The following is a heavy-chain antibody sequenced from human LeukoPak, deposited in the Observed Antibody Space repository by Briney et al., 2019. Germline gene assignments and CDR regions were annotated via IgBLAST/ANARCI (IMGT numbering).Heavy chain of an antibody. CDR3: ARGSIAVAGTGYFDY. V-gene: IGHV1-3*01. Sequence: ASVKVSCKASGYTFTSYAMHWVRQAPGQRLEWMGWINAGNGNTKYSQKFQGRVTITRDTSASTAYMELSSLRSEDTAVYYCARGSIAVAGTGYFDYWGQGTLVTVSS. CDR2: INAGNGNT. J-gene: IGHJ4*02. D-gene: IGHD6-19*01. CDR1: GYTFTSYA.